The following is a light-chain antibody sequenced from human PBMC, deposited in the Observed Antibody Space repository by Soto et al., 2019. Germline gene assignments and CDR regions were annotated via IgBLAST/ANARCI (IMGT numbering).Light chain of an antibody. Sequence: DIVFTQSPGTLSLSPGERATLSCRASQSVSSSYLVWYQQKPGQAPRLLIYGASSRATGIPDRFSGSGSGTDFTLTISRLEPEDFAVYYCQQYGSSPRTFGQGTKVEIK. CDR3: QQYGSSPRT. V-gene: IGKV3-20*01. CDR2: GAS. CDR1: QSVSSSY. J-gene: IGKJ1*01.